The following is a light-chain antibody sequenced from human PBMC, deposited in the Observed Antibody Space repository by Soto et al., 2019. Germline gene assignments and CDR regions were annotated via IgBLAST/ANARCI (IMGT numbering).Light chain of an antibody. CDR1: SSDVGSYNL. Sequence: QSVLTQPASVSGSPGQSITISCTGTSSDVGSYNLVSWYRQHPGKAPKLMIYEVSKRPSGVSNRFSGSKSSNTASLTISGLQAEDEADYYCCSYAGSSTLYVFGTGTKVTVL. CDR2: EVS. J-gene: IGLJ1*01. V-gene: IGLV2-23*02. CDR3: CSYAGSSTLYV.